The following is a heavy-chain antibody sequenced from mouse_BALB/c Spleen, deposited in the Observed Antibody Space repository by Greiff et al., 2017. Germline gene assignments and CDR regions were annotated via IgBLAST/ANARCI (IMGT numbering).Heavy chain of an antibody. CDR1: GFTFSSYA. CDR3: ARIMITTAWFAY. V-gene: IGHV5-6-5*01. J-gene: IGHJ3*01. Sequence: EVMLVESGGGLVKPGGSLKLSCAASGFTFSSYAMSWVRQTPEKRLEWVASISSGGSTYYPDSVKGRFTISRDNARNILYLQMSSLRSEDTAMYYCARIMITTAWFAYWGEGTLVTVSA. D-gene: IGHD2-4*01. CDR2: ISSGGST.